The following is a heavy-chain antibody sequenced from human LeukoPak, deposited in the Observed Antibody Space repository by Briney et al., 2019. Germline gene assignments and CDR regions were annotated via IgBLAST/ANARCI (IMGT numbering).Heavy chain of an antibody. CDR3: ASNYYGSASPLV. J-gene: IGHJ4*02. Sequence: ASVKVSCTASGYTFTSYAIHWVRQAPGQKLEWMGWINAGNGNRKYSQKFQARVTITRATSATTAYLEMSSLRSEDTAVYYCASNYYGSASPLVWGQGTLVTVSS. CDR1: GYTFTSYA. D-gene: IGHD3-10*01. V-gene: IGHV1-3*01. CDR2: INAGNGNR.